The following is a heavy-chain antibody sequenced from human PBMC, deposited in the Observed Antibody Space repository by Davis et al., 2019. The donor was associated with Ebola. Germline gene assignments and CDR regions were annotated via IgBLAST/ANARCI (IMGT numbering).Heavy chain of an antibody. CDR3: ARDRGMITFGGTLDY. CDR1: GGTFSSYA. Sequence: ASVKVSCKASGGTFSSYAISWVRQAPGQGLEWMGIINPSGGSTSYAQKFQGRVTMTRDTSTSTAYMELRSLRSDDTAVYYCARDRGMITFGGTLDYWGQGTLVTVSS. D-gene: IGHD3-16*01. V-gene: IGHV1-46*01. CDR2: INPSGGST. J-gene: IGHJ4*02.